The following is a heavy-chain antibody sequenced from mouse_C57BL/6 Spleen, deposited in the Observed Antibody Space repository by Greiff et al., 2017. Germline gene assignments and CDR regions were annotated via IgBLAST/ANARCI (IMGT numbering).Heavy chain of an antibody. J-gene: IGHJ1*03. CDR1: GFSLSTFGMG. D-gene: IGHD1-1*01. Sequence: QVQLQQSGPGILQPSQTLSLTCSFSGFSLSTFGMGVGWIRQPSGKGLEWLAHIWWDDDKYYNPALKSRLTISKDTSKNQVFLKIANVDTADTATYYCARIPFYGSGYFDVWGTGTTVTVSS. CDR2: IWWDDDK. V-gene: IGHV8-8*01. CDR3: ARIPFYGSGYFDV.